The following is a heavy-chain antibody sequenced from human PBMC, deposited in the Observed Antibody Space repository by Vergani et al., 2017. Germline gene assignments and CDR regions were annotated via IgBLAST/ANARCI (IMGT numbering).Heavy chain of an antibody. J-gene: IGHJ6*02. V-gene: IGHV1-2*02. CDR3: ASDIVVVPAAPSDYYYGMDV. CDR1: GYTFTGYY. Sequence: QVQLVQSGAEVKKPGASVKVSCKASGYTFTGYYMHWVRQAPGQGLEWMGWINPNSGGTNYAQKFQGRVTMTRDTSISTAYMELSRLRSDDTAVYYCASDIVVVPAAPSDYYYGMDVWGQGTTVTVSS. CDR2: INPNSGGT. D-gene: IGHD2-2*01.